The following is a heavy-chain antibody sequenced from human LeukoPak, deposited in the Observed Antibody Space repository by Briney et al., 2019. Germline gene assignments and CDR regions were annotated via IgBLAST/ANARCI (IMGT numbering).Heavy chain of an antibody. V-gene: IGHV4-59*01. D-gene: IGHD4-17*01. CDR3: AREESYGVHAG. CDR2: IYYSGST. Sequence: SETLSLTCTVSGGSISSYYWSWIRQPPGTGLEWIGYIYYSGSTNYNPSLKSRVTISVDTSKNQFSLKLSSVTAADTAVYYCAREESYGVHAGWGQGTLVTVSS. CDR1: GGSISSYY. J-gene: IGHJ4*02.